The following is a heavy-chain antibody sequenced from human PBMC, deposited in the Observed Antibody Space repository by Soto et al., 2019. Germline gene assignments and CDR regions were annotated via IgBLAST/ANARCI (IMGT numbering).Heavy chain of an antibody. CDR3: ATVSSAWYAGFFDL. J-gene: IGHJ5*02. CDR1: GFTFNRHA. V-gene: IGHV3-23*01. CDR2: LIDSGGSI. D-gene: IGHD2-8*01. Sequence: EVQLLESGGGLVQPGGSLRLSCTASGFTFNRHAMTWVRQAPGKGLEWVSGLIDSGGSIYYAYSVKGRFTISRDNSMNTLYMPMNTLRAEDTAVYYCATVSSAWYAGFFDLWGQGTMVNVSS.